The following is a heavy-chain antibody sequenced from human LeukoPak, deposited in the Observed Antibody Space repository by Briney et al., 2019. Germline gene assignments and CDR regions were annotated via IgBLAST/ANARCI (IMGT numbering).Heavy chain of an antibody. CDR1: GYTFTSYA. CDR2: INAGNGNT. CDR3: ARETYYYDSSGYYLFDY. Sequence: RASVKVSCKASGYTFTSYAMHWVRQAPGQRLEWMGRINAGNGNTKYSQEFQGRVTITRDTSASTAYMELSSLRSEDMAVYYCARETYYYDSSGYYLFDYWGQGTLVTVSS. V-gene: IGHV1-3*03. D-gene: IGHD3-22*01. J-gene: IGHJ4*02.